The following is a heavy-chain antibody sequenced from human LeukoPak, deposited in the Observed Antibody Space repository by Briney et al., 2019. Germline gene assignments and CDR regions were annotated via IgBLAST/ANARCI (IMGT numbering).Heavy chain of an antibody. D-gene: IGHD5-18*01. CDR2: ISAYNSNT. Sequence: ASVKVSCKASGYTFTSYGISWVRQAPGQGLEWMGWISAYNSNTKYTQKLQGRVAMTTDTSTSTAYMELRSLRSDDTAVYYCARAYTGFDYWGQGTLVTVSS. J-gene: IGHJ4*02. V-gene: IGHV1-18*04. CDR1: GYTFTSYG. CDR3: ARAYTGFDY.